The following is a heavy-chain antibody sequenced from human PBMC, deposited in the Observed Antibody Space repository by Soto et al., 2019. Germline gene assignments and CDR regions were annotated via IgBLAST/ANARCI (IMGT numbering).Heavy chain of an antibody. CDR1: GGSISSYY. V-gene: IGHV4-59*08. CDR3: ARLWFGEYYYYYYMDV. CDR2: IYYSGST. Sequence: SETLSLTCTVSGGSISSYYWSCIRQPPGKGLEWIGYIYYSGSTNYNPSLKSRVTISVDTSKNQFSLKLSPVTAADTAVYYCARLWFGEYYYYYYMDVWGKGTMVTVS. J-gene: IGHJ6*03. D-gene: IGHD3-10*01.